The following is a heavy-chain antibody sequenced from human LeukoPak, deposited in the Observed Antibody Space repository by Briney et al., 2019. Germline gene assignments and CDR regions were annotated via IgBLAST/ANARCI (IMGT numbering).Heavy chain of an antibody. D-gene: IGHD2-21*01. J-gene: IGHJ6*02. Sequence: ASVKVSCKAPGYTFTSYYMHWVRQAPGQGLEWMGIINPSGGSTSYAQKFQGRATMTRDTSTSTVYMELSSLRSEDTAVYYCAREMVKLYYGMDVWGQGTTVTVSS. CDR2: INPSGGST. V-gene: IGHV1-46*01. CDR3: AREMVKLYYGMDV. CDR1: GYTFTSYY.